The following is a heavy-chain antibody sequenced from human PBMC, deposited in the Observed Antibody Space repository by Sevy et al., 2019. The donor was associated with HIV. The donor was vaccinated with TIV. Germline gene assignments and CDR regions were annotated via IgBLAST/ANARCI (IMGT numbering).Heavy chain of an antibody. CDR1: GYTFTGDY. Sequence: ASVKVSCKASGYTFTGDYMHWVRQTPGQGLEWMGWINPKRGDTKSAQRFQGRVTMTRDTSISTAYMELSRLRSDDTAVYYCARAGTLYSGYTYGSIDFWGQGTPVTVSS. J-gene: IGHJ4*02. CDR3: ARAGTLYSGYTYGSIDF. CDR2: INPKRGDT. V-gene: IGHV1-2*02. D-gene: IGHD5-18*01.